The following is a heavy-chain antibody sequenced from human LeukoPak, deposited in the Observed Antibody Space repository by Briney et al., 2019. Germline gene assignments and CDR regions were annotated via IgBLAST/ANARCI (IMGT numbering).Heavy chain of an antibody. Sequence: GGSLRLSCAASGFTFSSYAMHWVRQAPGKGLEWVAVISYDGSNKYYADSVKGRFTISRDNSKNTLYLQMNSLRAEDTAAFYCATNSGSPGGYWGQGTLVTVSS. CDR1: GFTFSSYA. V-gene: IGHV3-30-3*01. CDR3: ATNSGSPGGY. J-gene: IGHJ4*02. D-gene: IGHD1-26*01. CDR2: ISYDGSNK.